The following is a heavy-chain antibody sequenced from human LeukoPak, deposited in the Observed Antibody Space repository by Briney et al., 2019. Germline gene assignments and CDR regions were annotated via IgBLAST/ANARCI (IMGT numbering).Heavy chain of an antibody. CDR2: IYHSGST. J-gene: IGHJ4*02. CDR1: GYSISSGYY. V-gene: IGHV4-38-2*01. Sequence: SETLSLTCAVSGYSISSGYYWGWIRQPPGKGLEWIGSIYHSGSTYYNPSLKSRVTISVDTSKNQFSLKLSSVTAADTAVYYCEIRTYSSGWTPVDYWGQGTLVTVSS. CDR3: EIRTYSSGWTPVDY. D-gene: IGHD6-19*01.